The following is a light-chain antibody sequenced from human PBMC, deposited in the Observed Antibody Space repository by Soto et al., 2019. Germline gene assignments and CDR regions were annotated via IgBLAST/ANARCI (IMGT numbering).Light chain of an antibody. CDR1: QSISSW. J-gene: IGKJ4*01. V-gene: IGKV1-5*03. Sequence: DIQMTQSPSTLSASVGDRVTITCRASQSISSWLAWYQQKPGKAPNLLIYKASSLESEVPSRFSGSGSGTEFTLTISSLQPDEFATYYCQQYTSYPLTFGGGTKVEIK. CDR3: QQYTSYPLT. CDR2: KAS.